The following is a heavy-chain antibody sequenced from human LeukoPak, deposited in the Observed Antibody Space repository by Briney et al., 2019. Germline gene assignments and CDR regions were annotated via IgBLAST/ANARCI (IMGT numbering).Heavy chain of an antibody. J-gene: IGHJ6*03. V-gene: IGHV3-30-3*01. CDR1: GFTFSSYA. CDR3: IVVVVAATPKTGYYMDV. CDR2: ISYDGSNK. Sequence: PVRSLRLSCAASGFTFSSYAMHWVRQAPGKGLEWVAVISYDGSNKYYADSVKGRFTISRDNSKNTLYLQMNSLRAEDTAVYYGIVVVVAATPKTGYYMDVWGKGTTVTVSS. D-gene: IGHD2-15*01.